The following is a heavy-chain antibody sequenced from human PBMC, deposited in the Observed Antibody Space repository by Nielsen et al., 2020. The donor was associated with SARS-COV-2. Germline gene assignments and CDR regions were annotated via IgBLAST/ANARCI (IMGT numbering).Heavy chain of an antibody. CDR1: GGSISSSSYF. V-gene: IGHV4-39*07. J-gene: IGHJ4*02. CDR2: IYYSGST. Sequence: SETLSLTCTVSGGSISSSSYFWGWIRQPPGKGLEWIGSIYYSGSTYYNPSLKSRVTMSADTSKNQFSLKLSSVTAADTAVYYCASLRRGRNNWFDVVLDHWGQGILVTVSS. D-gene: IGHD1-1*01. CDR3: ASLRRGRNNWFDVVLDH.